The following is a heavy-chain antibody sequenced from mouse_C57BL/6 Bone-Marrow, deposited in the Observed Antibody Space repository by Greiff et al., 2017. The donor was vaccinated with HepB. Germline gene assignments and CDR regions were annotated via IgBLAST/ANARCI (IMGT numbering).Heavy chain of an antibody. Sequence: VQLKQSGPGLVKPSQTVFLTCTVTGISITTGNYRWSWIRQFPGNKLEWIGYIYYSGTITYNPSLTSRTTITRDTPKNQFFLEMNSLTAEDTATDYYARVDGYYFDYWGQGTTLTVSS. CDR2: IYYSGTI. CDR3: ARVDGYYFDY. D-gene: IGHD1-1*01. J-gene: IGHJ2*01. CDR1: GISITTGNYR. V-gene: IGHV3-5*01.